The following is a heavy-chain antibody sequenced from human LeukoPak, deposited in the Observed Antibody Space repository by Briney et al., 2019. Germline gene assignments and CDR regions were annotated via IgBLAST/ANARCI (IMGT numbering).Heavy chain of an antibody. CDR2: ISGSGDST. J-gene: IGHJ3*02. Sequence: GGSLRLSCAASGLTFSSYGMNWVRQAPGKGLEWVSAISGSGDSTYHADSVRGRFTVSRDNSKNTLYLQTKSLSAEDTAVYYCAKVTGSGSYLADAFDIWGHGTVVTVSS. CDR1: GLTFSSYG. CDR3: AKVTGSGSYLADAFDI. V-gene: IGHV3-23*01. D-gene: IGHD3-10*01.